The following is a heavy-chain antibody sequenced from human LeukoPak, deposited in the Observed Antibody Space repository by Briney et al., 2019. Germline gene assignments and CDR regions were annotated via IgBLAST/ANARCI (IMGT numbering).Heavy chain of an antibody. J-gene: IGHJ5*02. V-gene: IGHV4-59*08. CDR2: IYYSGST. CDR3: ARSYGSWNDL. Sequence: PSETLSLTCTVSGGSISSYYWSWIRQPPGKGLEWIGYIYYSGSTNYNPSFKSRVTISVDTSKNQFSLKLSSVTAADTAVYYCARSYGSWNDLWGQGTLVTVSS. D-gene: IGHD5-18*01. CDR1: GGSISSYY.